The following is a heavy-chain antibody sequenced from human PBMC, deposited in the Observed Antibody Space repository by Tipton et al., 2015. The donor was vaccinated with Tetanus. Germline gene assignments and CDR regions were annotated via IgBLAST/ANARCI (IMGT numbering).Heavy chain of an antibody. J-gene: IGHJ4*02. CDR2: IISSGGTT. CDR3: ARLYGDFFHAMGY. V-gene: IGHV3-23*01. Sequence: SLRLSCAASGFTFSIYGMSWARQAPGKGLEWVARIISSGGTTNYADSVKGRFTISRDNSKNTLYLQMTSLRAEDTAVYYCARLYGDFFHAMGYWGLGTLVTVSS. D-gene: IGHD4-17*01. CDR1: GFTFSIYG.